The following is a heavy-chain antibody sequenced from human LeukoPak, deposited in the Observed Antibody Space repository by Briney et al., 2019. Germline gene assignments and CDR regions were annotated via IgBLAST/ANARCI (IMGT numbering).Heavy chain of an antibody. Sequence: LSETLSLTCTVSGGSVSSSSYYWGWIRQPPGKGLEWIGSIYYSGSTYYNPSLKSRVTISVDTSKNQFSLKLSSVTAADTAVYYCARVKGAVGPNAFDIWGQGTMVTVSS. J-gene: IGHJ3*02. CDR2: IYYSGST. V-gene: IGHV4-39*07. CDR1: GGSVSSSSYY. D-gene: IGHD1-26*01. CDR3: ARVKGAVGPNAFDI.